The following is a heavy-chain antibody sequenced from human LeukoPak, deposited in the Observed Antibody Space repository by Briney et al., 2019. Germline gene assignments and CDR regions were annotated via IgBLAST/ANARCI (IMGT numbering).Heavy chain of an antibody. Sequence: GGSLRLSCAASGFTFSSYAMSWVRQAPGKGLEWVSGISGSGDSAYYADSVKGRFTISRDNSKNTLYLQMNSLRAEDTAVYYCAIMPGGITGTSWGQGTLVTVSS. V-gene: IGHV3-23*01. CDR2: ISGSGDSA. J-gene: IGHJ4*02. D-gene: IGHD1-7*01. CDR1: GFTFSSYA. CDR3: AIMPGGITGTS.